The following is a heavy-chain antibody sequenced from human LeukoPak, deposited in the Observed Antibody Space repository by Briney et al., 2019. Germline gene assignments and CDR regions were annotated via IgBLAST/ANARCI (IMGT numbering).Heavy chain of an antibody. V-gene: IGHV3-23*01. CDR2: ISGSGGNT. Sequence: GGSLRLPCAASGLTFSSYAMSWVRQAPGKGLEWVSAISGSGGNTYYADSVKGRFTISRDNSKNTLYLQMNSLRVEDTAVYYCAKGDSSGYYNYFDYWGQGTLVTVPS. CDR1: GLTFSSYA. J-gene: IGHJ4*02. CDR3: AKGDSSGYYNYFDY. D-gene: IGHD3-22*01.